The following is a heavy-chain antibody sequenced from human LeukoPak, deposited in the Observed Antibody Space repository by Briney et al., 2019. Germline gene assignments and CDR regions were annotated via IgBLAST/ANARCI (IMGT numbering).Heavy chain of an antibody. CDR3: TRDTPGGFQH. D-gene: IGHD2-15*01. CDR2: IYYSGST. J-gene: IGHJ1*01. Sequence: SETLSLTCTVSGGSISSYYWSWIRQPPGKGLEWIGYIYYSGSTNYNPSLKSRVTISVDTSKNQFSLKLSSVTAADTAVYYCTRDTPGGFQHWGQGTLVTVSS. CDR1: GGSISSYY. V-gene: IGHV4-59*01.